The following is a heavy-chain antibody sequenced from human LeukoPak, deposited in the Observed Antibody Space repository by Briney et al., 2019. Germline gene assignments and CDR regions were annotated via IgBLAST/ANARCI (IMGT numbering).Heavy chain of an antibody. CDR2: IYSGGST. CDR3: ARDGVTMVRETYYYYYMDV. V-gene: IGHV3-66*01. D-gene: IGHD3-10*01. Sequence: PGGSLRLSCAASGFTVSSNYMSWVRQAPGKGLEWVSVIYSGGSTYYADSVKGRFTISRDNSKNTLYLQMNSLRAEDTAVYYCARDGVTMVRETYYYYYMDVWGKGTTVTISS. J-gene: IGHJ6*03. CDR1: GFTVSSNY.